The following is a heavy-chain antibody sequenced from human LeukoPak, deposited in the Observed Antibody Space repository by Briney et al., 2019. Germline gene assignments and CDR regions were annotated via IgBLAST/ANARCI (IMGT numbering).Heavy chain of an antibody. D-gene: IGHD4-17*01. J-gene: IGHJ4*02. Sequence: GGSLRLSCAAPEFTFSSYWMSWVRRAPGKGLEWVANIKQDGGQIYYLESVKGRFTVSRDNAKNSLYLQMNSLRAEDTAVYYCARLGARQMLEYWGQGTLVTVSS. V-gene: IGHV3-7*01. CDR2: IKQDGGQI. CDR1: EFTFSSYW. CDR3: ARLGARQMLEY.